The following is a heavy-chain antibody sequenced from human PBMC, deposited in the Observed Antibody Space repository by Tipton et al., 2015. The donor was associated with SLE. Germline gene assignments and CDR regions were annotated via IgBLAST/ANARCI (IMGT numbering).Heavy chain of an antibody. CDR1: GGSFSSYY. V-gene: IGHV4-59*12. J-gene: IGHJ4*02. CDR3: ARDVGGYNTGWFPYYFDY. Sequence: LRLSCTVSGGSFSSYYWSWVRQPPGKGLEWIGYISYSGSTNYNSSLKSRLTISVDTSKNQFSLKLSSVTAADTAVYYCARDVGGYNTGWFPYYFDYWGQGTLVTVSS. D-gene: IGHD2-8*02. CDR2: ISYSGST.